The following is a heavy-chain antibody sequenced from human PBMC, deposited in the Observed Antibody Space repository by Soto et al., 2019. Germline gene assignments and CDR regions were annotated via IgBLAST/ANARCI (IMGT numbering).Heavy chain of an antibody. CDR2: IKQDGNEK. Sequence: LRLSCAASGFTLSPYWMNWVRQAPGKGLEWVANIKQDGNEKYYVDSVKGRFIISRDNAKNSLYLQMNSLRAEDTAVYYCASDADASGWYHYGMDVWGQGTLVTVSS. V-gene: IGHV3-7*03. J-gene: IGHJ6*02. CDR3: ASDADASGWYHYGMDV. CDR1: GFTLSPYW. D-gene: IGHD6-19*01.